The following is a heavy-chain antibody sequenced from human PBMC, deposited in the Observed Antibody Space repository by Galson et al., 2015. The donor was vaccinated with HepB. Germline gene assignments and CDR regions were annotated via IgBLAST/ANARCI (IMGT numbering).Heavy chain of an antibody. V-gene: IGHV3-33*06. J-gene: IGHJ4*02. Sequence: SLRLSCAASGYIFSKHGMCWVRQAPGKGLEWVAGIQFDGSIKYYADTVKGRFSISRDDSNNILSLQMNGLRAEDTAIYYCAKDRVRDGRWSYDYWGQGTLVTVSS. CDR3: AKDRVRDGRWSYDY. CDR1: GYIFSKHG. D-gene: IGHD5-24*01. CDR2: IQFDGSIK.